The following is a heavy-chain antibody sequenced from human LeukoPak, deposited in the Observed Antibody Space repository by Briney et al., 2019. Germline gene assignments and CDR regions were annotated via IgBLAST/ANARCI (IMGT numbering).Heavy chain of an antibody. J-gene: IGHJ4*02. CDR2: ITAIDGRT. Sequence: PGGSLRLSCVASGFTFSSTTMGWVRQAPGRGLEWVSSITAIDGRTYYADSVRGRFTISRDNSKNTVYLQLYSLRAGDTAIYYCTKDRRGPAAGTWYFDSWGQGTLVTVSS. CDR3: TKDRRGPAAGTWYFDS. CDR1: GFTFSSTT. D-gene: IGHD6-13*01. V-gene: IGHV3-23*01.